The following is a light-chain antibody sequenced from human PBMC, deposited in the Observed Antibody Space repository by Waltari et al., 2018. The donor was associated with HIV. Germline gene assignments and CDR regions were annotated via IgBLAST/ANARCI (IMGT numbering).Light chain of an antibody. V-gene: IGKV1-5*03. CDR3: QQSTSYWT. CDR1: PSIGSW. Sequence: DIQMTQSPSTLSASVGDRVTITCRASPSIGSWLAWYQQKPGKAPKVLIYKASNLESGVPPRFSGSGSGTEFTLTITNLQPEDFATYYCQQSTSYWTFGQGTKVEMK. CDR2: KAS. J-gene: IGKJ1*01.